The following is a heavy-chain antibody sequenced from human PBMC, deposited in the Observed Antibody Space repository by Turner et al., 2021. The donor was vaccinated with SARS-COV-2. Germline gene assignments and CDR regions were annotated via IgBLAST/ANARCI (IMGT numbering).Heavy chain of an antibody. CDR3: ARGYSSGWYQRGAFDI. J-gene: IGHJ3*02. CDR1: GFTFSSYS. Sequence: VQLLESGGGLVQPGGSLRLPGEHSGFTFSSYSVSWVRQAPGKGLDGGSAISGSGGTTYYADSVKSRFTISRDNSKNTLYLQMNSLRAEDTAVYYCARGYSSGWYQRGAFDIWGQGTMVTVSS. D-gene: IGHD6-19*01. CDR2: ISGSGGTT. V-gene: IGHV3-23*01.